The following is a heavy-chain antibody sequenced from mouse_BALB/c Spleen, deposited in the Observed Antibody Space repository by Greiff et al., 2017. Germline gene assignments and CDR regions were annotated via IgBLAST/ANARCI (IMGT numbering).Heavy chain of an antibody. J-gene: IGHJ3*01. V-gene: IGHV5-17*02. Sequence: EVQLVESGGGLVQPGGSRKLSCAASGFTFSSFGLHWVRQAPEKGLEWVAYISSGSSTIYYADTVKGRFTISRDNPKNTLFLQMTSLRSEDTAMYYCARSKDYYGSRRSWFAYWGQGTLVTVSA. CDR3: ARSKDYYGSRRSWFAY. D-gene: IGHD1-1*01. CDR2: ISSGSSTI. CDR1: GFTFSSFG.